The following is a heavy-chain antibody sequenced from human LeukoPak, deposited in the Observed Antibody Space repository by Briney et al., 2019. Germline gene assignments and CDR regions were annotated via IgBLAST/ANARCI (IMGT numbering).Heavy chain of an antibody. V-gene: IGHV5-51*01. CDR2: TYPGDSDT. D-gene: IGHD4-17*01. Sequence: GESLKISCKGSGYSFTSYWIGWVRQMPGKGLEWMGITYPGDSDTRYSPSFQGRVTISADKSISTAYLQWSSLKASDTAMYYCASLAATTVTTNWYFDLWGRGTLVTVSS. CDR1: GYSFTSYW. CDR3: ASLAATTVTTNWYFDL. J-gene: IGHJ2*01.